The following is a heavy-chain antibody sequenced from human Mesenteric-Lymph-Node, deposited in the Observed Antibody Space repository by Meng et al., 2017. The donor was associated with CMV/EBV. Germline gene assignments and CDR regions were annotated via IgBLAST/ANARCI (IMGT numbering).Heavy chain of an antibody. CDR1: DTVASNSAA. CDR3: ARDRGTGSYSGFDP. V-gene: IGHV6-1*01. J-gene: IGHJ5*02. CDR2: TYYRSKWYN. D-gene: IGHD1-26*01. Sequence: DTVASNSAAWNWIRQSPSRGLEWLGRTYYRSKWYNDYAVSVKSRITINPDTSKNQFSLQLNSVTPEDTAVYYCARDRGTGSYSGFDPWGQGTLVTVSS.